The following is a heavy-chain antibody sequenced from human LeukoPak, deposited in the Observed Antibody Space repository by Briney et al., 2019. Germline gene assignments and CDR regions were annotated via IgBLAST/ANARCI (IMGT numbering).Heavy chain of an antibody. D-gene: IGHD2-8*02. J-gene: IGHJ6*03. CDR2: IYYSGST. Sequence: PSETLSLTCTVSGDSISNYCWNWIRQTPGKGLEWIGYIYYSGSTLYNPSLKSRVTISVDKSKNQISLLTNSVTAADTAVYYCARDRDRDTGGYYYHMDVWGKGTTVSVS. V-gene: IGHV4-59*01. CDR1: GDSISNYC. CDR3: ARDRDRDTGGYYYHMDV.